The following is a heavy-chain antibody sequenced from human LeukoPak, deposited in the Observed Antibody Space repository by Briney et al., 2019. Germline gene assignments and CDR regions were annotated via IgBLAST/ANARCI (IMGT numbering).Heavy chain of an antibody. D-gene: IGHD3-22*01. CDR3: ARRAGDYSHPYDY. CDR2: IYSGGST. J-gene: IGHJ4*02. Sequence: GGSLRLSCAASEFSVGSNYMTWVRQAPGKGLEWVSLIYSGGSTYYADSVKGRFTISRDNSKNTLYLQMNTLRAEDTAVYYCARRAGDYSHPYDYWGQGTLVTVSS. CDR1: EFSVGSNY. V-gene: IGHV3-66*04.